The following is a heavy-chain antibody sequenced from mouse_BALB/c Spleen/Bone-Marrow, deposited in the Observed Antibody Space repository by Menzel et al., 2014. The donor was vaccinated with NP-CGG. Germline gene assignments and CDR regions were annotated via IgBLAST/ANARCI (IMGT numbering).Heavy chain of an antibody. Sequence: QVHVKQSGPGLVAPSQSLSITCTVSGFSSTGYGVNWVRQPPGKGLEWLGMIWGDGNTDYNSDLKSRLSISKDNSKSQVFLKMNSLQTDDTARYYCARVYYDYDWWYFDVWGAGTTVTVSS. D-gene: IGHD2-4*01. CDR2: IWGDGNT. J-gene: IGHJ1*01. CDR3: ARVYYDYDWWYFDV. V-gene: IGHV2-6-7*01. CDR1: GFSSTGYG.